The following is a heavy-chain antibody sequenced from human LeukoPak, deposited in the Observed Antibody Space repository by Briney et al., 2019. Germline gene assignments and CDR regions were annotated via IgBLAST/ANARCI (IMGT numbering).Heavy chain of an antibody. CDR1: GFTFSSFA. V-gene: IGHV3-23*01. D-gene: IGHD6-19*01. J-gene: IGHJ4*02. CDR3: AKLAAGTRH. CDR2: ISGSGGST. Sequence: GGSLRLSCAASGFTFSSFARSWFRQAPGKGLEWVSAISGSGGSTYYADSVKGRFTISRDNSKYTLYLQMNSLRAEDTAVYYCAKLAAGTRHWGQGTLVTVSS.